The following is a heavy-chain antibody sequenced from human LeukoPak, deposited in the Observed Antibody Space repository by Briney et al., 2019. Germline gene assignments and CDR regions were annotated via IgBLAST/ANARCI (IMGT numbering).Heavy chain of an antibody. CDR3: AKVGDYSNYYDY. Sequence: GGSLRLSCVASGFTFSGYAMSWVRQAPGKGLEWVSAMSANGDSTYYVDSVRGRFTISRDNSKNTLYLQMNSLRAEDTAVYYCAKVGDYSNYYDYWGQGTLVTVSS. V-gene: IGHV3-23*01. J-gene: IGHJ4*02. CDR1: GFTFSGYA. CDR2: MSANGDST. D-gene: IGHD4-11*01.